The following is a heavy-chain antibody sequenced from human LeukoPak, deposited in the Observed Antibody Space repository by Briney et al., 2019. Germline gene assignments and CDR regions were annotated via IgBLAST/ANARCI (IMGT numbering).Heavy chain of an antibody. CDR1: GGSISSSSYY. D-gene: IGHD1-26*01. CDR2: IYYSGST. Sequence: SETLSLTCTVSGGSISSSSYYWGWIRQPPGKGLKWIGSIYYSGSTYYNPSLKSRVTISVDTSKNQFSLKLSSVTAADTAVYYCARRTIVGATMDFDYWGQGTLVTVSS. CDR3: ARRTIVGATMDFDY. V-gene: IGHV4-39*01. J-gene: IGHJ4*02.